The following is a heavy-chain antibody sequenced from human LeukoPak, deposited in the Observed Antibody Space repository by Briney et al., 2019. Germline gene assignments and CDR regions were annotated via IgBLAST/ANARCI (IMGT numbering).Heavy chain of an antibody. V-gene: IGHV3-23*01. CDR3: AKESAAAGYFDY. CDR2: ISKSGDFT. D-gene: IGHD6-13*01. J-gene: IGHJ4*01. Sequence: GSLRPSCAASEFTLSSSAMSWVRQAPGKGLEWVSVISKSGDFTYYADSVKGRFTISRDSSKNTLNLQMNSLRAEDTAVYYCAKESAAAGYFDYWGLGTLVTVSS. CDR1: EFTLSSSA.